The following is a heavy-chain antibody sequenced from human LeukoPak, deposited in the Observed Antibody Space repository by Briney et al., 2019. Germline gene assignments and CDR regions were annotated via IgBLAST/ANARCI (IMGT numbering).Heavy chain of an antibody. D-gene: IGHD6-19*01. Sequence: MSSGTLSLTCAVSGGSISSSNWWSWVRQPPGKGLEWIGEIYHSGSTNYNPSLKSRVTISVDKSKNPFSLKLSSVTAADTAVYYCARTSTAWLVRADNPDNYYYYYGMDVWGQGTTVTVSS. J-gene: IGHJ6*02. CDR3: ARTSTAWLVRADNPDNYYYYYGMDV. CDR2: IYHSGST. CDR1: GGSISSSNW. V-gene: IGHV4-4*02.